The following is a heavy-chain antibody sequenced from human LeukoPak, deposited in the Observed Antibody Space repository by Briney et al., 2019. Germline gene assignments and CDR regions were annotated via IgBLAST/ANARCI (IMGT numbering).Heavy chain of an antibody. CDR1: SGSFSGYY. Sequence: PSETLSLTCAVYSGSFSGYYWSWIRQPPGKGLEWIGEINHSGSTNYNPSLKSRVTISVDTSKNQFSLKLSSVTAADTAVYYCARGGVHAHWYFDLWGRATLVTVSS. V-gene: IGHV4-34*01. J-gene: IGHJ2*01. D-gene: IGHD3-16*01. CDR2: INHSGST. CDR3: ARGGVHAHWYFDL.